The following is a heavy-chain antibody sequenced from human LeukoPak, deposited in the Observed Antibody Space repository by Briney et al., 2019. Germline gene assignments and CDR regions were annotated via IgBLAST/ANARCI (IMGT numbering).Heavy chain of an antibody. Sequence: PSETLSLTCTDSGGSISSYYWSWIRQPPGKGLEWIGYIYYSGSTNYNPSLKSRVTISVDTSKNQFSLKLSSVTAADTAVYYCARFYPYSSSSKFDYWGQGTLVTVSS. J-gene: IGHJ4*02. CDR1: GGSISSYY. D-gene: IGHD6-6*01. CDR2: IYYSGST. CDR3: ARFYPYSSSSKFDY. V-gene: IGHV4-59*12.